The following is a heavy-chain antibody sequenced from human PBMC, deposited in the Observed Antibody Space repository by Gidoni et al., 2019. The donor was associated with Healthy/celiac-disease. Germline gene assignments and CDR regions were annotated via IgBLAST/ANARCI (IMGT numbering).Heavy chain of an antibody. V-gene: IGHV3-21*01. CDR3: ARDGYSSGWYDY. CDR2: ISSSSSYI. J-gene: IGHJ4*02. D-gene: IGHD6-19*01. CDR1: GFTFSSYS. Sequence: DVQLVESGGGLVKPGGSRRLSCAASGFTFSSYSMNWVRQAPGKGLEWVSSISSSSSYIYYADSVKGRFTISRDNAKNSLYLQMNSLRAEDTAVYYCARDGYSSGWYDYWGQGTLVTVSS.